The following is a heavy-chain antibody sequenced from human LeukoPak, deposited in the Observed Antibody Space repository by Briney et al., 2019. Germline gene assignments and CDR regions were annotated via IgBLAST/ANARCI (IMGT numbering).Heavy chain of an antibody. CDR2: IIPVFGTT. CDR1: GGTFTNYA. Sequence: SVKVSCKTSGGTFTNYAFIWVRQAPGQGLEWIGGIIPVFGTTNYAQKFQGRVTITADESTTTAYMELRSLRSEDTAVYYCARGVRNSGSYYVDYWGQGTPVTVSS. D-gene: IGHD1-26*01. J-gene: IGHJ4*02. V-gene: IGHV1-69*01. CDR3: ARGVRNSGSYYVDY.